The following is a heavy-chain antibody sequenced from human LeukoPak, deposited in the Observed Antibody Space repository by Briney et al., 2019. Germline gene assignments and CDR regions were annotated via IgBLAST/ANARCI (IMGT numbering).Heavy chain of an antibody. Sequence: GGSLRLSCAASGFTFSSYSMNWVRQAPGKGLEWVSSISSRSSYIYYADSVKGRFTISRDNAKNSLYLQMNSLRAEDTAVYYCARGILKSPVAAFDIWGQGTMVTVSS. CDR1: GFTFSSYS. CDR3: ARGILKSPVAAFDI. D-gene: IGHD2-8*01. CDR2: ISSRSSYI. V-gene: IGHV3-21*01. J-gene: IGHJ3*02.